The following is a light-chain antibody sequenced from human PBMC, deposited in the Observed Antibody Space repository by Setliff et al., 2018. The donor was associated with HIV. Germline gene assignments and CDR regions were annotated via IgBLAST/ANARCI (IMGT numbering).Light chain of an antibody. Sequence: QAVVTQEPSLTVSPGGTVTLTCASSTGAVTSGYYPNWFQQKPGQAPRALIYSTSKQHSWTPARFSGSLLGGKAALTLSGVQPEDEAEYYCLLYNGGARVFGGGT. CDR3: LLYNGGARV. V-gene: IGLV7-43*01. J-gene: IGLJ3*02. CDR2: STS. CDR1: TGAVTSGYY.